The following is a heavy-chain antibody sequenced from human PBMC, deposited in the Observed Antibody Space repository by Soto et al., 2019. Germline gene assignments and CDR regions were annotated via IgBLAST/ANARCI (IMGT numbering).Heavy chain of an antibody. CDR3: ARDSHNWNVDY. D-gene: IGHD1-20*01. CDR1: GFIFSSYS. J-gene: IGHJ4*02. Sequence: PGGSLRLSCAASGFIFSSYSMNWVRQAPGKGLEWVSHISGGSSTIYYADSVKGRFTISRDNAQNSLYLQANSLRAEDTAVYYCARDSHNWNVDYWGQGTLVTVSS. CDR2: ISGGSSTI. V-gene: IGHV3-48*01.